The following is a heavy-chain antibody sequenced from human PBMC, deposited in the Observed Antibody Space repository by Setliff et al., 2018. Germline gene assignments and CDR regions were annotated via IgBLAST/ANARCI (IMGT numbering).Heavy chain of an antibody. D-gene: IGHD3-22*01. CDR3: VGEGVDSRSSTDYRYYMDV. CDR2: IGTYDANT. J-gene: IGHJ6*03. V-gene: IGHV1-18*01. CDR1: GYNFITFG. Sequence: ASVKVSCKTSGYNFITFGISWVRQAPGQGLEWMGWIGTYDANTIYSQKFQGRVIMTTDTSTSTVYMDLRNLRSDDTAVYYCVGEGVDSRSSTDYRYYMDVWGKGTTVTVSS.